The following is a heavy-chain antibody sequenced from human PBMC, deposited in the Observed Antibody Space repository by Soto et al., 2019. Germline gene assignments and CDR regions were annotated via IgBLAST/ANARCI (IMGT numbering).Heavy chain of an antibody. J-gene: IGHJ4*02. CDR2: ISDSGSTT. CDR1: GFMFGDCE. D-gene: IGHD2-21*01. Sequence: VGSLRLSCAASGFMFGDCEMNWVRQAPGKGLEWISYISDSGSTTYYPDSAKGRFTISRDNAKESLYLQMNSLRAEDTATYFCVREARAGGLLLWDYSGQRILVIVSS. V-gene: IGHV3-48*03. CDR3: VREARAGGLLLWDY.